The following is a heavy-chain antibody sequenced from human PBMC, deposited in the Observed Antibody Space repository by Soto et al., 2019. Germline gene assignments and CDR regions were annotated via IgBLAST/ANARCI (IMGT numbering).Heavy chain of an antibody. V-gene: IGHV3-73*01. CDR1: GFTFSGSS. J-gene: IGHJ4*02. Sequence: GGSLRLSCAASGFTFSGSSVHWVRQASGKGLEWVGRIRDKANSYATAYAASVRGRFTISRDDSKNTAFLQMNSLNTEDTAVYYCISHSPEDMIRTWGQGTLVTISS. CDR3: ISHSPEDMIRT. CDR2: IRDKANSYAT. D-gene: IGHD2-15*01.